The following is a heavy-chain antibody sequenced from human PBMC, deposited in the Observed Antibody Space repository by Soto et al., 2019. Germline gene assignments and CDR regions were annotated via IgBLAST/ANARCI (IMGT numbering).Heavy chain of an antibody. CDR1: GDTFNFYS. Sequence: QVQLVQSGAEVKRPGSSVKVSCKASGDTFNFYSINWVRLAPGVGLEWVGRVNPILSMSNYAQRFQGRVTMTADKSTRTAYMELRSLRSEDTAIYYCASSYGSGYRAFDYWGQGALGTVSS. J-gene: IGHJ4*02. V-gene: IGHV1-69*02. CDR2: VNPILSMS. D-gene: IGHD3-10*01. CDR3: ASSYGSGYRAFDY.